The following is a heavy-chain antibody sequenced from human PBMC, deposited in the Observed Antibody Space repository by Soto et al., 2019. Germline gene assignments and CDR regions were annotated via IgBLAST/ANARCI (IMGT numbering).Heavy chain of an antibody. CDR1: GFTFSSYA. CDR3: AKVGPFGGGVTIFFDS. D-gene: IGHD4-17*01. J-gene: IGHJ4*02. V-gene: IGHV3-23*01. Sequence: GGSLRLSCAASGFTFSSYAMSWVRQAPGKGLEWVSAISGSGGSTYYADSVKGRFTISRDNSKNTLYLQMNSLRAEDTAVYYCAKVGPFGGGVTIFFDSWGKGTLFTVPS. CDR2: ISGSGGST.